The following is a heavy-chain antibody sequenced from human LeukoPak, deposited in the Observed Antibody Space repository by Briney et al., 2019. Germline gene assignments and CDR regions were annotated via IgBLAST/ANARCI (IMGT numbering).Heavy chain of an antibody. Sequence: GGSLRLSCAASGFTFSSYWMHWVRQAPGKGLMWVSRINSDGSTTSYADSVKGRFTISRDNAKNTLYLQMNSLRAEDTAVYFCARQLRGEAVAGHLQPFDYWGQGTLVTVSS. CDR1: GFTFSSYW. V-gene: IGHV3-74*01. CDR2: INSDGSTT. CDR3: ARQLRGEAVAGHLQPFDY. D-gene: IGHD6-19*01. J-gene: IGHJ4*02.